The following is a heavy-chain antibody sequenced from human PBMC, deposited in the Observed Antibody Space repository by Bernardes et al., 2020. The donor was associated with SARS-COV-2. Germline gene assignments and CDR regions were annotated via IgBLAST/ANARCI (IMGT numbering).Heavy chain of an antibody. CDR2: ISSNGGST. Sequence: GGSLRLSCSASGFTFSSYAMHWVRQAPGKGLEYVSAISSNGGSTYYADSVKGRFTISRDNSKNTLYLQMSSLRAEDTAVYYCVKDLSVRTACSGGSCYHSVSYWGQGTLVTVSS. CDR3: VKDLSVRTACSGGSCYHSVSY. V-gene: IGHV3-64D*06. CDR1: GFTFSSYA. J-gene: IGHJ4*02. D-gene: IGHD2-15*01.